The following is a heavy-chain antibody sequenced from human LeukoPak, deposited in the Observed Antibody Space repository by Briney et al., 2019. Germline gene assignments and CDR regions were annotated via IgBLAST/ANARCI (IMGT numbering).Heavy chain of an antibody. V-gene: IGHV4-59*01. CDR3: AGAQEWFGRWFDP. Sequence: PSETLSLTCTVSGVSISSYYWSWIRQPPGKGLEWIGYIYYSGSTNYNPSLKSRVTISVDTSKNQFSLKLSSVTAADTAVYYCAGAQEWFGRWFDPWGQGTLVTVSS. CDR2: IYYSGST. D-gene: IGHD3-10*01. J-gene: IGHJ5*02. CDR1: GVSISSYY.